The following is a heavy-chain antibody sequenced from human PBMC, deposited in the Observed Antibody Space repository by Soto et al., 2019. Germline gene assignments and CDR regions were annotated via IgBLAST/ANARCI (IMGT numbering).Heavy chain of an antibody. V-gene: IGHV4-59*01. CDR3: ARETTAVDSSGSWFDP. CDR2: IYYSGST. J-gene: IGHJ5*02. D-gene: IGHD3-22*01. Sequence: LXLSGTASGNSIRRYYWSSIRQLPGKGLEWIGYIYYSGSTNYNPSLKSRVTISVDTSKNQFSLRLSSVTAADTAVYYCARETTAVDSSGSWFDPWGQGTLVTVSS. CDR1: GNSIRRYY.